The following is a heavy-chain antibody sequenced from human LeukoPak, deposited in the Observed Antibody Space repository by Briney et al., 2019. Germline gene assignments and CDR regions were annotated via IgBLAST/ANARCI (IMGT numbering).Heavy chain of an antibody. CDR3: AASQYYYDSSGYYFDP. D-gene: IGHD3-22*01. J-gene: IGHJ5*02. CDR1: GGSINRDGYS. V-gene: IGHV4-30-2*01. CDR2: IYQSGTT. Sequence: PSETLSLTCAVSGGSINRDGYSWSWIRQPVGKGLEQIGYIYQSGTTHYNPSLKSRATISADRSKNQFSLKLTSVTAADTAVYYCAASQYYYDSSGYYFDPWGQGTLVTVSS.